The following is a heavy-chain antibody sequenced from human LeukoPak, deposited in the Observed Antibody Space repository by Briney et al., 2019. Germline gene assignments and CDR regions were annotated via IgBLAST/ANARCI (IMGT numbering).Heavy chain of an antibody. J-gene: IGHJ6*03. CDR3: AKGSKAVLFTRDHYMDV. CDR2: IRYDGSNK. V-gene: IGHV3-30*02. Sequence: GGSLRLSCAASGFIFSSYDIHWVRQAPGKGLEWVAFIRYDGSNKYYADSVRGRFTISRDNSKNTLYLQMNSLRAEDTAVYFCAKGSKAVLFTRDHYMDVWGKGTTVTISS. CDR1: GFIFSSYD. D-gene: IGHD6-19*01.